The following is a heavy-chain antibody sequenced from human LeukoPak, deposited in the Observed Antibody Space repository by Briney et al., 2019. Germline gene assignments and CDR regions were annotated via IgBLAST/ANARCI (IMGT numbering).Heavy chain of an antibody. Sequence: PGGSLRLSCAASGFTFSSYAMSWVRQAPGKGLDWVSAISGSGGSTYYADSVKGRFTISRDNSKNTLYLQMNSLRAEDTAVYYCAKAPSIAAAGTSAFDIWGQGTMVTVSS. V-gene: IGHV3-23*01. CDR1: GFTFSSYA. CDR2: ISGSGGST. J-gene: IGHJ3*02. D-gene: IGHD6-13*01. CDR3: AKAPSIAAAGTSAFDI.